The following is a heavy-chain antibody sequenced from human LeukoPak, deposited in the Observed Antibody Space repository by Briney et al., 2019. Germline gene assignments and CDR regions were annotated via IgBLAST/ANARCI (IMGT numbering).Heavy chain of an antibody. V-gene: IGHV4-39*07. D-gene: IGHD4-17*01. CDR3: ARYGDSLDY. J-gene: IGHJ4*02. CDR1: GGSISSSSYY. Sequence: SETLSLTCTVPGGSISSSSYYWGWIRQPPGKGLEWIGSIYYSGSTYYNPSLKSRVTISVDTSKNQFSLKLSSVTAADTAVYYCARYGDSLDYWGQGTLVTVSS. CDR2: IYYSGST.